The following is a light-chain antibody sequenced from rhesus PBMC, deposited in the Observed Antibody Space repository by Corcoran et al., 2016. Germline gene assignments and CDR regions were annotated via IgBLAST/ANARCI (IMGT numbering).Light chain of an antibody. V-gene: IGKV1-37*01. CDR2: SAS. J-gene: IGKJ3*01. CDR1: QGVSNH. CDR3: QQSNRDPFT. Sequence: DIQMTQSPSSLSASVGDRVTITCRASQGVSNHLAWYQQKPGKAPKPLIYSASKLESGVPSRFSGSGSGTEFTLTISSLQTEDFATYFCQQSNRDPFTFGPGTKLDIK.